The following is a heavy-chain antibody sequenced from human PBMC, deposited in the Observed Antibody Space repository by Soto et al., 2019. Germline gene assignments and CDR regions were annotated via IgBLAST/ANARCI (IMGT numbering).Heavy chain of an antibody. CDR3: AAEIYSGGDCCHFDY. CDR2: IGVRNGDT. V-gene: IGHV1-58*01. J-gene: IGHJ4*02. Sequence: QVQVVQSGPEVRNPGTSVKVSCKTSGFTFTNSAVQWVRQARGQRLEWIGWIGVRNGDTNYLQNLQGRVTITRDTAXXTAYMELSGLRSEDTAMYYCAAEIYSGGDCCHFDYWGQGTLVTVSS. CDR1: GFTFTNSA. D-gene: IGHD2-21*01.